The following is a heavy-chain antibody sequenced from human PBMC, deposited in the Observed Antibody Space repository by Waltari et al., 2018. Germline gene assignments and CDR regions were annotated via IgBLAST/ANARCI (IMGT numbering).Heavy chain of an antibody. V-gene: IGHV3-15*01. Sequence: EVQLVESGGGLVKPGGSLRLSCAASGFTFSNAWMSWVRQAPGKGLAWVVRIKSKTDGGTTDYAAPVKGRFTISRDDSKNTLYLQMNSLKTEDTAVYYCTTIYCSGGSCYPARYYGMDVWGQGTTVTVSS. CDR1: GFTFSNAW. J-gene: IGHJ6*02. CDR3: TTIYCSGGSCYPARYYGMDV. CDR2: IKSKTDGGTT. D-gene: IGHD2-15*01.